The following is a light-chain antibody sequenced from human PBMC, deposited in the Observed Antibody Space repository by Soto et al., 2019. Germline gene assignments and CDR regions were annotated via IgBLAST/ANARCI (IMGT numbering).Light chain of an antibody. J-gene: IGLJ3*02. CDR2: DTS. V-gene: IGLV7-46*01. CDR3: VLPYSGDVV. CDR1: TGAVTSDHY. Sequence: QAVVTQEPSLTVSPGGTVTLTYGSNTGAVTSDHYPYWFHQKPGQAPTTLIYDTSIRHSWTPARFSGSLLGGKAALTLSGAQPEDEADYYCVLPYSGDVVFGGGTKLTVL.